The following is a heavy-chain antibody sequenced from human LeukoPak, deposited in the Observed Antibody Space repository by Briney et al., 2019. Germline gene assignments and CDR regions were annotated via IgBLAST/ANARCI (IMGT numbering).Heavy chain of an antibody. D-gene: IGHD4-23*01. CDR3: ARDPLRYNGGNNPAEYFQH. V-gene: IGHV1-3*01. CDR2: INAGNGNT. CDR1: GYTFTSYA. Sequence: RWASVKVSCKASGYTFTSYAMHWVRQAPGQRLEWMGWINAGNGNTKYSQKFQGRVTITRDTSASTAYMELSSLRSEDTAVYYCARDPLRYNGGNNPAEYFQHWGQGTLVTVSS. J-gene: IGHJ1*01.